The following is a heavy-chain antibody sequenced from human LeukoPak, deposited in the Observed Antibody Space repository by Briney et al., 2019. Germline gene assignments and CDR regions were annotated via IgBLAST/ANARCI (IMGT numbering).Heavy chain of an antibody. CDR2: IYYTGST. CDR3: ARDVEWGSSWPLDY. CDR1: GGSISSSSYN. V-gene: IGHV4-39*07. J-gene: IGHJ4*02. D-gene: IGHD6-13*01. Sequence: PSETLSLTCTVSGGSISSSSYNWGWIRQPPGKGLEWIGSIYYTGSTFSNPSLNSRVIMSVDTSKNQFSLKLSSVTAADTAVYYCARDVEWGSSWPLDYWGQGTLVTVSS.